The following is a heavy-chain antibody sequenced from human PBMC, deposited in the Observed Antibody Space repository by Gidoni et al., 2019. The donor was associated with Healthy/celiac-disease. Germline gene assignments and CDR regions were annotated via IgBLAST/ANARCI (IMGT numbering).Heavy chain of an antibody. D-gene: IGHD3-3*01. CDR3: AKDLTIVGVAATGFAY. J-gene: IGHJ4*02. CDR2: ISGSADTT. Sequence: EVQLLESGGGLVLPGGSLRLYCAASGFPFDSLAMSWVRQAPGKGLEWVSGISGSADTTYYTDSVKGRFTISRDNSKNTLYLQMNSLRAEDTAVYYCAKDLTIVGVAATGFAYWGQGTLVTVSA. V-gene: IGHV3-23*01. CDR1: GFPFDSLA.